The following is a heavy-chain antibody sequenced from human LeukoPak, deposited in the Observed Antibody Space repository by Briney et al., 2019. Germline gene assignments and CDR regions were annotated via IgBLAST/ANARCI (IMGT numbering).Heavy chain of an antibody. CDR2: ISPSGDIT. Sequence: GGTLRLSCAASGFTFSNHGMNWVRQAPGKGLEWVSGISPSGDITYYADSVKGRFTISRDNAKNSLYLQMNSLRAEDTAVYYCARDQTLFDYWGQGTLVTVSS. V-gene: IGHV3-48*01. J-gene: IGHJ4*02. CDR3: ARDQTLFDY. CDR1: GFTFSNHG.